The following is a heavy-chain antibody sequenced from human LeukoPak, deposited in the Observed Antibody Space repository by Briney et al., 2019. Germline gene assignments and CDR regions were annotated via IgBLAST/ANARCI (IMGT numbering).Heavy chain of an antibody. CDR3: ARDSKSSGWYEVNWFDP. J-gene: IGHJ5*02. D-gene: IGHD6-19*01. CDR2: INHSGST. V-gene: IGHV4-34*01. CDR1: GGSFSGYY. Sequence: PSETLSLTCAVYGGSFSGYYWSWIRQPPGKGLEWIGEINHSGSTNYNPSLKSRVTISVDTSKNQFSLKLSSVTAADTAVYYCARDSKSSGWYEVNWFDPWGQGTLVTVSS.